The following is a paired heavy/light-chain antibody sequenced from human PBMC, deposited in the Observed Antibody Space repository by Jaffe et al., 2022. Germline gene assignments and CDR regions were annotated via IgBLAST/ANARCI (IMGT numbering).Light chain of an antibody. CDR3: QQSYSTPLT. CDR2: AAS. J-gene: IGKJ4*01. Sequence: DIQMTQSPSSLSASVGDRVTITCRASQSIRSYLNWYQQIPGKAPKLLIYAASSLQSGVPSRFSGSGSGTDFTLIISSLQPEDFATYYCQQSYSTPLTFGGGTKVEIK. V-gene: IGKV1-39*01. CDR1: QSIRSY.
Heavy chain of an antibody. J-gene: IGHJ4*02. Sequence: QVQLQGSGPGLVKPSETLSLTCTVSGGSISSYYWSWIRQPPGKGLEWIGYIYYSGSTNYNPSLKSRVTISVDTSKNQFSLNLSSVTAADTAVYYCARVRAYYYDSSRYYFDYWGQGTLVTVSS. CDR1: GGSISSYY. CDR2: IYYSGST. CDR3: ARVRAYYYDSSRYYFDY. V-gene: IGHV4-59*01. D-gene: IGHD3-22*01.